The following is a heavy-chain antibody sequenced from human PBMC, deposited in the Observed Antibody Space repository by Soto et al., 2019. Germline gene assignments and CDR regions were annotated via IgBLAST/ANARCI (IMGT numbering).Heavy chain of an antibody. CDR3: AKELILSSMDV. CDR2: ISYDGSNK. D-gene: IGHD2-15*01. V-gene: IGHV3-30*18. J-gene: IGHJ6*02. CDR1: GFTFSSYG. Sequence: GGSLRLSCAASGFTFSSYGMHWVRQAPDKGLEWVAVISYDGSNKYYADSVKGRFTISRDNSKNTLYLQMNSLRAEDTAVYYCAKELILSSMDVWGQGTTVTVSS.